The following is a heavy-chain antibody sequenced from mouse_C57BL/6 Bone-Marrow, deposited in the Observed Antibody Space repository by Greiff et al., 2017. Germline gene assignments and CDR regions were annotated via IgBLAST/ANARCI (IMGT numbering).Heavy chain of an antibody. CDR2: ISSGGSYT. CDR1: GFTFSSYG. V-gene: IGHV5-6*01. J-gene: IGHJ4*01. CDR3: ARLGDGTRDY. Sequence: VQLKESGGDLVKPGGSLKLSCAASGFTFSSYGMSWVRQTPDKRLEWVATISSGGSYTYYPDSVQGRFTISRDNAKNTLYLQMSSLKAEDTAMYYCARLGDGTRDYGGQGTSVTVSS.